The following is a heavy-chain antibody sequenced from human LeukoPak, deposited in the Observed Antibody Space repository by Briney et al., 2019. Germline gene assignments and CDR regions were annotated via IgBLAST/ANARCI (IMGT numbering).Heavy chain of an antibody. CDR1: GGSISSSSYY. CDR2: IYYSGST. V-gene: IGHV4-39*07. Sequence: SETLSLTCTVSGGSISSSSYYWGWIRQPPGKGLEWIGSIYYSGSTYYNPSLKSRVTISVDTSKNQFSLKLSSVTAADTAVYYCAREPGVVVPDPDFDYWGQGALVTVSS. D-gene: IGHD2-2*01. J-gene: IGHJ4*02. CDR3: AREPGVVVPDPDFDY.